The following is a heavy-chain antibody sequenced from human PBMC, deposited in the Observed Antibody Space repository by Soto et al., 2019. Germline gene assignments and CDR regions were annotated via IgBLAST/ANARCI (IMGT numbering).Heavy chain of an antibody. D-gene: IGHD6-13*01. Sequence: QVQLVQSGAEVKKPGASVKLSCRTSGYTSTHYYIHWVRQAPGQGLEWLAIINPASGSTNYAQDFQGRVTLTMDTSTTTVDMELSGLRAEDTAIFYCARDLAAGDHWGQGTLVTVSS. CDR3: ARDLAAGDH. V-gene: IGHV1-46*01. J-gene: IGHJ4*02. CDR2: INPASGST. CDR1: GYTSTHYY.